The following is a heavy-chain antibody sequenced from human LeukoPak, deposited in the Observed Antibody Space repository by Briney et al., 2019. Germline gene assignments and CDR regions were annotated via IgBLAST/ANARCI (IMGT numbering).Heavy chain of an antibody. CDR1: GGSISSYY. CDR2: IEDSGST. CDR3: ASALRGYCSGGSCYSYDAFDI. V-gene: IGHV4-59*01. Sequence: NASETLSLTCTVSGGSISSYYWSWIRQPPGKGLEWIGYIEDSGSTNYNPSLKSRVTISVDTSKNQFSLKLSSVTAADTAVYYCASALRGYCSGGSCYSYDAFDIWGQGTTVTVSS. J-gene: IGHJ3*02. D-gene: IGHD2-15*01.